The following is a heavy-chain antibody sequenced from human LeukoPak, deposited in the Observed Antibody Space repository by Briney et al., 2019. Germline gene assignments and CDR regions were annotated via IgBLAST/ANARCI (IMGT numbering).Heavy chain of an antibody. CDR1: GYTFTSYA. D-gene: IGHD3-10*01. CDR2: MNPNSGNT. V-gene: IGHV1-8*01. J-gene: IGHJ4*02. CDR3: ARVTMVRGVHGYYFDY. Sequence: GASVKVSCTASGYTFTSYAINWVRQATGQGLEWMGWMNPNSGNTGYAQKFQGRVTMTRNTSISTAYMELSSLRSEDTAVYYCARVTMVRGVHGYYFDYWGQGTLVTVSS.